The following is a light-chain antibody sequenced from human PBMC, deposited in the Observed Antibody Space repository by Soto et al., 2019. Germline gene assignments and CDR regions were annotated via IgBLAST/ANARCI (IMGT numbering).Light chain of an antibody. CDR1: QSLLHSNGYNY. CDR2: LGS. V-gene: IGKV2-28*01. CDR3: MQGLQTLT. Sequence: DILMTQSPLSLPVTPGEPASISCRSSQSLLHSNGYNYLDWYLQKPGQSPQLLIYLGSSRSSGVPDRFSGSGSGTDFTLKISRVEAEDAGVYYCMQGLQTLTFGQGTRLETK. J-gene: IGKJ5*01.